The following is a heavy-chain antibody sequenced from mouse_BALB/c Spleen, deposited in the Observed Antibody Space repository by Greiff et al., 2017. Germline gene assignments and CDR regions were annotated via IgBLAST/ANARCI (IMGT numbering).Heavy chain of an antibody. CDR2: IWSGGST. V-gene: IGHV2-2*02. CDR1: GFSLTSYG. D-gene: IGHD1-2*01. Sequence: QVQLKQSGPGLVQPSQSLSITCTVSGFSLTSYGVHWVRQSPGKGLEWLGVIWSGGSTDYNAAFISRLSISKDNSKSQVFFKMNSLQANDTAIYYCARKHGSYYAMDYWGQGTSVTVSS. CDR3: ARKHGSYYAMDY. J-gene: IGHJ4*01.